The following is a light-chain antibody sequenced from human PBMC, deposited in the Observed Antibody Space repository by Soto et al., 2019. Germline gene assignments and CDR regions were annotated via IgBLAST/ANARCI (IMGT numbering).Light chain of an antibody. J-gene: IGKJ5*01. Sequence: ALTQGPGTLCSSPVERATLSWRATQAVVSDYLAWYQQKPGQAPRPLISGASSRATGVPDRFSGSGSGTEFTVTISSLQAEDVAAYYCQQNNKSPSTFGQGTRLDIK. CDR2: GAS. CDR1: QAVVSDY. CDR3: QQNNKSPST. V-gene: IGKV3-20*01.